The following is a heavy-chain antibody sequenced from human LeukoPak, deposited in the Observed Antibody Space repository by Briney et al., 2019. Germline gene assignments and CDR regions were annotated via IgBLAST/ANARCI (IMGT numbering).Heavy chain of an antibody. CDR2: FDPEEAKM. CDR3: TTRSGDFWSGFVN. CDR1: GNSLSELS. J-gene: IGHJ4*02. Sequence: ASVTVSCKVSGNSLSELSIQWVRQAPGKGLECMGGFDPEEAKMVYAQNFQGRVTMTEDTATQTAYMELSGLTSEDTAVYYCTTRSGDFWSGFVNWGQGTLVTVSS. D-gene: IGHD3-3*01. V-gene: IGHV1-24*01.